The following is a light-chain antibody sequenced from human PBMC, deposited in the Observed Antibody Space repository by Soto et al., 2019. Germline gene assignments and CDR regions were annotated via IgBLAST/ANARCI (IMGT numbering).Light chain of an antibody. CDR2: GNN. CDR1: SSNIGAGYY. V-gene: IGLV1-40*01. J-gene: IGLJ3*02. Sequence: QSVLTQPPSVSGAPGQRVTISCTGSSSNIGAGYYVHWYQQLPGTAPKLLIFGNNNRPSGVPDRFSGSKSGTSASLAITGLQAEDAADYYCQSFDRSLSGRVFGGGTKLTVL. CDR3: QSFDRSLSGRV.